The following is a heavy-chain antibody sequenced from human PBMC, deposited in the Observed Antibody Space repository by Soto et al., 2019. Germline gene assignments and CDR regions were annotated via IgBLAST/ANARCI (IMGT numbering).Heavy chain of an antibody. D-gene: IGHD1-26*01. J-gene: IGHJ6*02. CDR2: ISINGRTI. V-gene: IGHV3-48*03. Sequence: EVQLVESGGGLVQPGGSLRLSCTASGFTFSHYEMNWVRQAPGKGLEWLSCISINGRTIYYADSVKGRITISRDDAKNSLYLQMNSLRAEDTAVYYCARDGGYSGGLEYYYGLDVWGQGTTVTVSS. CDR1: GFTFSHYE. CDR3: ARDGGYSGGLEYYYGLDV.